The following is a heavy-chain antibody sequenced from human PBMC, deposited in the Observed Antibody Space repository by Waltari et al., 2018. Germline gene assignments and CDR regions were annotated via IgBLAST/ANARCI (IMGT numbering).Heavy chain of an antibody. CDR3: ARVYSWNYAFDAFDI. CDR2: IYYSGRT. D-gene: IGHD1-7*01. CDR1: GGSISSYY. Sequence: QVQLQESGPGLVKPSETLSLTCTVSGGSISSYYWSWIRQPPGKGLEWLGYIYYSGRTNYNPTLKSRVTISVDTSKNQFSLKLSSVTAADTAVYYCARVYSWNYAFDAFDIWGQGTMVTVSS. V-gene: IGHV4-59*01. J-gene: IGHJ3*02.